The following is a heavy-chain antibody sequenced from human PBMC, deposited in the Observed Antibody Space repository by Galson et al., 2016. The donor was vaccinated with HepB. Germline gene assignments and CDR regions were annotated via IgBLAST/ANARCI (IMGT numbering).Heavy chain of an antibody. CDR2: IYYDGNT. Sequence: SETLSLTCTVSGDSLTNYYWTWIRQPPGKGLEWIGYIYYDGNTNYNPSLKSRVSISVDTSKKQLSLNLSSVTAADTAVYYCARALINVLRGVVVTRFYYMDVWGKGTTVTVTS. J-gene: IGHJ6*03. D-gene: IGHD3-10*01. V-gene: IGHV4-59*01. CDR3: ARALINVLRGVVVTRFYYMDV. CDR1: GDSLTNYY.